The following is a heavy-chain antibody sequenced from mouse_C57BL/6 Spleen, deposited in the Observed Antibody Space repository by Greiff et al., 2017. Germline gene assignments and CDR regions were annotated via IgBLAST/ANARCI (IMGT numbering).Heavy chain of an antibody. Sequence: VQLQQSGAELMKPGASVKLSCKATGYTFTGYWIEWVKQRPGHGLEWIGEILTGSGSTNYNEKFKGKATFTAATTSNTAYMQLSSLTTEVSAIYYCARDGTSDYYAMDYWGQGTSVTVSS. J-gene: IGHJ4*01. D-gene: IGHD1-1*01. CDR2: ILTGSGST. CDR3: ARDGTSDYYAMDY. V-gene: IGHV1-9*01. CDR1: GYTFTGYW.